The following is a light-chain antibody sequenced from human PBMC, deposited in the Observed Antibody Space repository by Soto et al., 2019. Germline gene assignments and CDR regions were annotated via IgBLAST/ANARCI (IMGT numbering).Light chain of an antibody. J-gene: IGKJ4*01. Sequence: EIVLTQSPGTLSLSPGERATLSCRASQSVSSSYLAWYQQRPGQSPRLLIYGASSRATGIPDRFSGSGSGTDFTLTISRLXXEDFAMYYCHQYGSSPLTFGGGTKV. CDR2: GAS. V-gene: IGKV3-20*01. CDR3: HQYGSSPLT. CDR1: QSVSSSY.